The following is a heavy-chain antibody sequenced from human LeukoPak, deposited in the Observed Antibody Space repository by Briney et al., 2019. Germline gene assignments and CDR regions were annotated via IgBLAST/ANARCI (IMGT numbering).Heavy chain of an antibody. Sequence: GSLRLSCAASGFTFSSYAMSCVRQARGKGLEWVSSISSSSSYIYYADSVKGRFTISRDNAKNSLYLQMNSLRAEDTAVYYCARGAAAGKGYWGQGTLVTVSS. CDR1: GFTFSSYA. J-gene: IGHJ4*02. CDR3: ARGAAAGKGY. CDR2: ISSSSSYI. V-gene: IGHV3-21*01. D-gene: IGHD6-13*01.